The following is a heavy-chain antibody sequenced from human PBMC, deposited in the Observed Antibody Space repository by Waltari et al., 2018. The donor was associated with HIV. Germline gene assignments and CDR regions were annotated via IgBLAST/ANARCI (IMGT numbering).Heavy chain of an antibody. Sequence: QLQLQESGPGLVKPSETLSLTCTVSGGSISSTYHYWGWIRQPPGKGLEWIGSIYYSGSTSYNPSLKSRVTISVDTSKNQFSLKLSSVTAADTAVYYCARLEGLRGGDLIDSWGQGTLVTVSS. V-gene: IGHV4-39*01. D-gene: IGHD2-21*02. J-gene: IGHJ4*02. CDR1: GGSISSTYHY. CDR3: ARLEGLRGGDLIDS. CDR2: IYYSGST.